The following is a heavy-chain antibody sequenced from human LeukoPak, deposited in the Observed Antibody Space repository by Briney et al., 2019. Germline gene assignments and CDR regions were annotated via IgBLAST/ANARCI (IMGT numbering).Heavy chain of an antibody. D-gene: IGHD3-10*01. J-gene: IGHJ4*02. V-gene: IGHV4-39*01. CDR2: IYYSGST. Sequence: PSETLSLTCTVSGGSISSSSYYWGWIRQPPGKGQEWIGSIYYSGSTYYNPSLKSRVTISVDTSKNQFSLKLSSVTAADTAVYYCARSLVRGVIIRGGYFDYWGQGTLVTVSS. CDR1: GGSISSSSYY. CDR3: ARSLVRGVIIRGGYFDY.